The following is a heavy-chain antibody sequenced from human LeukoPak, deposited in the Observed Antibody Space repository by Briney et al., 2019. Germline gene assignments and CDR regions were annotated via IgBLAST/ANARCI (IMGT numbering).Heavy chain of an antibody. V-gene: IGHV5-51*01. CDR1: GYSFTSYW. Sequence: GESLKISCKGSGYSFTSYWIGWVRQMPGKGLEWMGIIYPGDPDTRYSPSFQGQVTISADKSISTAYLQWSSLKASDTAMYYCARHYDILTGYYGWWFDPWGQGTLVTVSS. CDR2: IYPGDPDT. CDR3: ARHYDILTGYYGWWFDP. J-gene: IGHJ5*02. D-gene: IGHD3-9*01.